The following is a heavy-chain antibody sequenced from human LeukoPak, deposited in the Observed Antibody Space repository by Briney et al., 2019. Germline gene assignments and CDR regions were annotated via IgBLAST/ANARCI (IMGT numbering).Heavy chain of an antibody. D-gene: IGHD1-1*01. V-gene: IGHV3-7*03. CDR3: GKKTGPTGEAFDY. CDR1: GFTFSNFW. J-gene: IGHJ4*02. CDR2: IKVDGSEK. Sequence: PGGSLRLSCVVSGFTFSNFWMSWVRQAPGKGLEWVANIKVDGSEKYYAESVKGRFTISRDNAENSLYLQMNSLRVEDSAIYYCGKKTGPTGEAFDYWGQGTLVTVSS.